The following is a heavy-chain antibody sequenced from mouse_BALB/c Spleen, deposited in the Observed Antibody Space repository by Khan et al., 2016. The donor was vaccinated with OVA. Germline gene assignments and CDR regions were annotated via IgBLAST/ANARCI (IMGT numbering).Heavy chain of an antibody. Sequence: EVKLLESGPGLVKPSQSLSLTCTVTGYSITSGYGWYWIRQFPGNKLELMGYISYSGSTNYNPSLKSRISITRDTSKNQFFLQLNSVTSEDTAKYYCDITARIKYWGQGTTLTVSS. V-gene: IGHV3-1*02. CDR3: DITARIKY. CDR1: GYSITSGYG. CDR2: ISYSGST. J-gene: IGHJ2*01. D-gene: IGHD1-2*01.